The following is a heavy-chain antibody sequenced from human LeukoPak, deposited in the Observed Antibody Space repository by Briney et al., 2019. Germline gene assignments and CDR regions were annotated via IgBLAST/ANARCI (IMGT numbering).Heavy chain of an antibody. J-gene: IGHJ4*02. CDR1: RGSVSSSTYY. V-gene: IGHV4-39*06. D-gene: IGHD2-8*01. Sequence: PSETLSLTCTVSRGSVSSSTYYWSWVRQPPGKGLEWIASIYYTGSTYYNPSLKSRVTISLDMSKNEFILTMTSVTAADTAVYFCTAEKNGSPHYWGQGTQVTVSS. CDR2: IYYTGST. CDR3: TAEKNGSPHY.